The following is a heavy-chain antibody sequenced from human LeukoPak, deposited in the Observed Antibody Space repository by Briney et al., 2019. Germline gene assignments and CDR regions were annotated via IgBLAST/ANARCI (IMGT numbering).Heavy chain of an antibody. CDR2: IHTSGST. Sequence: TSETLSLTCTVSGASISNYYWTWIRQPAGKGLEWIGRIHTSGSTDYNPSLKSRVTMLIDTPQSQFSLKLTSVTAADTAVYYCARYGTPWYVWNYGPSHNWFDPWGLGTLVIVSS. D-gene: IGHD1-7*01. V-gene: IGHV4-4*07. CDR3: ARYGTPWYVWNYGPSHNWFDP. J-gene: IGHJ5*02. CDR1: GASISNYY.